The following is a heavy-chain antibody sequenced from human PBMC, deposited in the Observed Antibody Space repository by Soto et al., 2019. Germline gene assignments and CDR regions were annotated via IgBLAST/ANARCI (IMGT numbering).Heavy chain of an antibody. V-gene: IGHV4-31*03. D-gene: IGHD3-9*01. CDR1: GGSISSGGYY. CDR3: ARDGGYYDILTGYYKGDAFDI. CDR2: IYYSGST. J-gene: IGHJ3*02. Sequence: QVQLQESGPGLVKPSQTLSLTCTVSGGSISSGGYYWSWIRQHPGKGLEWIGYIYYSGSTYYNPSLKSRVTISVDTSKNRFSLKLSSVTAADTAVYYCARDGGYYDILTGYYKGDAFDIWGQGTMVTVSS.